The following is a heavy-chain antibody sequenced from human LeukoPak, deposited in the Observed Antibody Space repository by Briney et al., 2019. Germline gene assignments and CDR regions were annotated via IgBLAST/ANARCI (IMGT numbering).Heavy chain of an antibody. CDR1: GFTFSDYY. Sequence: GGSLRLSCAASGFTFSDYYVSWIRQAPGKGLEWVSAISGSGGTTYYADSVKGRFTIPRDNAKNSLYLQMNSLRAEDTAVYYCAREGDYYDSSGFDYWGQGTLVTVSS. D-gene: IGHD3-22*01. V-gene: IGHV3-11*04. CDR3: AREGDYYDSSGFDY. J-gene: IGHJ4*02. CDR2: ISGSGGTT.